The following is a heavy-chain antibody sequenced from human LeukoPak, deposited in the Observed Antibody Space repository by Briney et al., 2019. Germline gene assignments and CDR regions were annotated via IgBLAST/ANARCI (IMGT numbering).Heavy chain of an antibody. D-gene: IGHD2-15*01. J-gene: IGHJ4*02. CDR1: GFRFTGYY. CDR2: INPNSGGT. Sequence: ASVKVSCKASGFRFTGYYMHWLRQAPGQGLEWMGWINPNSGGTNYAQKFQGRVTMTRDTSISTAYMELSRLRNVDSAASYYARVYHGYCSGGSCLVWGQGTLVTVSS. V-gene: IGHV1-2*02. CDR3: ARVYHGYCSGGSCLV.